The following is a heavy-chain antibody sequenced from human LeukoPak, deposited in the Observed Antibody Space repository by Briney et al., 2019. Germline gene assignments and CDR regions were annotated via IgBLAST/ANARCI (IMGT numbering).Heavy chain of an antibody. Sequence: GESLKISCKGSGYSFTNYWIGWVRQMPGKGLEWMGIIYPGDSDTRYSPSFQGQVTISADKSISTAYLQWSSLKASDTAMYYCARLPWGVDTAIRYYYGMDVWGQGTTVTVSS. CDR2: IYPGDSDT. D-gene: IGHD5-18*01. V-gene: IGHV5-51*01. J-gene: IGHJ6*02. CDR1: GYSFTNYW. CDR3: ARLPWGVDTAIRYYYGMDV.